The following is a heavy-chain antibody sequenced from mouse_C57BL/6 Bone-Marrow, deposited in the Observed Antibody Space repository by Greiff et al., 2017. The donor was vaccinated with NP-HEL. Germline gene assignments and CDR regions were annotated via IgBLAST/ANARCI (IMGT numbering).Heavy chain of an antibody. Sequence: EVQLQQSGPELVKPGASVKISCKASGYSFTGYYMNWVKQSPEKSLEWIGEINPSTGGTTYNQKFKAKATLTVDKSSSTAYMQLKSLTSEDSAVYYCARWSKDWYFDVWGTGTTVTVSS. CDR3: ARWSKDWYFDV. D-gene: IGHD1-3*01. J-gene: IGHJ1*03. CDR2: INPSTGGT. CDR1: GYSFTGYY. V-gene: IGHV1-42*01.